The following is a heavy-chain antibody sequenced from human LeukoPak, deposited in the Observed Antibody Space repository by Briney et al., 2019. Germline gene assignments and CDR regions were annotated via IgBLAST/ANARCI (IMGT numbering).Heavy chain of an antibody. J-gene: IGHJ6*03. CDR1: GFTFGDYA. Sequence: GGSLRLSCTASGFTFGDYAMSWVRQAPGKGLEWVGFIRSKAYGGTTEYAASVKGRFTISRDDSKSIAYLQMNSLKTEDTAVYYCTRYSYYYYYMDVWGKGTTVTVSS. D-gene: IGHD2-15*01. CDR2: IRSKAYGGTT. CDR3: TRYSYYYYYMDV. V-gene: IGHV3-49*04.